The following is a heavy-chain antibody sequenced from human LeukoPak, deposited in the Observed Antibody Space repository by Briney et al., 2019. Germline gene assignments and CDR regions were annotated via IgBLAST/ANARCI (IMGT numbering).Heavy chain of an antibody. CDR1: GYTFTSYD. CDR2: MNPNSGNT. V-gene: IGHV1-8*01. J-gene: IGHJ6*02. Sequence: ASVKVSCKASGYTFTSYDINWLRQATGQGLEWMGWMNPNSGNTGYAQKFQGRVTMTRNTSISTAYMELSSLRSEDTAVYYCARGGGYDFWSGYYTGDYYYGMDVWGQGTTVTVSS. D-gene: IGHD3-3*01. CDR3: ARGGGYDFWSGYYTGDYYYGMDV.